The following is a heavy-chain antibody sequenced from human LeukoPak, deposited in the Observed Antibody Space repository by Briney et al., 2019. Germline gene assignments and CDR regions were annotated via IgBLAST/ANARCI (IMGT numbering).Heavy chain of an antibody. V-gene: IGHV1-2*02. CDR1: GYTFTGYY. Sequence: ASVKVSCKASGYTFTGYYMHWVRQAPGQGLEWMGWINPNSGGTNYAQKFQGRVTMTRDTSISTAYMELSRLRSDDPAVYYCARAVGYDFWSGYYEYNWFDPWGQGTLVTVSS. D-gene: IGHD3-3*01. CDR3: ARAVGYDFWSGYYEYNWFDP. J-gene: IGHJ5*02. CDR2: INPNSGGT.